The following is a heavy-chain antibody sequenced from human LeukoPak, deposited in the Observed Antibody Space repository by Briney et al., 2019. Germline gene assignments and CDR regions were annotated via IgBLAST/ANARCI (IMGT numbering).Heavy chain of an antibody. D-gene: IGHD3-22*01. V-gene: IGHV1-69*05. CDR1: GGTFSSYA. Sequence: ASVKVSCKASGGTFSSYAISWVRQAPGQGLEWMGGIIPIFGTANYAQKFQGRVTITTDESTSTAYMELSSLRSEDTAVYYCARGFYYYDSSGYLGYNWFDPWGQGTLVTASS. CDR2: IIPIFGTA. J-gene: IGHJ5*02. CDR3: ARGFYYYDSSGYLGYNWFDP.